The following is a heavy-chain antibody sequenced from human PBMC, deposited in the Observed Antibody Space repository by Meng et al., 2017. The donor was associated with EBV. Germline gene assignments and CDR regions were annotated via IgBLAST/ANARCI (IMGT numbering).Heavy chain of an antibody. J-gene: IGHJ4*02. D-gene: IGHD6-19*01. CDR3: ARVGIAVAGTGDY. Sequence: QVWLVQSGAGVKKPGASVKVSCKAAGYTFTGYYMHWVRQAPGQGLEWMGRINPNSGGTNYAQKFQGRVTMTRDTSISTAYMELSRLRSDDTDVYYCARVGIAVAGTGDYWGQGTLVTVSS. CDR1: GYTFTGYY. CDR2: INPNSGGT. V-gene: IGHV1-2*05.